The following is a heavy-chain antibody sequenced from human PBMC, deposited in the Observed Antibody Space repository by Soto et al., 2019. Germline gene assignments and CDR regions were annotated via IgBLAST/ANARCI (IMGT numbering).Heavy chain of an antibody. CDR1: GYTFTAYH. CDR2: INPKFGDT. Sequence: QVRLVQSGAEVTEPGDSVRVSCEASGYTFTAYHIHWVRQAPGQGLERMGWINPKFGDTGYAQDFQGRVSMTSDMSISTVYMELSRLTSDDTAIYYCARNMDYYYGRGSGNGHGVWGQGTTVTVFS. J-gene: IGHJ6*02. D-gene: IGHD3-10*02. V-gene: IGHV1-2*02. CDR3: ARNMDYYYGRGSGNGHGV.